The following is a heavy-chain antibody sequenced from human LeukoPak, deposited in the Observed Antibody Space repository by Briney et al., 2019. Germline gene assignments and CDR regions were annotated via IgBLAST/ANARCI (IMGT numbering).Heavy chain of an antibody. CDR2: INHSGST. D-gene: IGHD3-10*01. CDR3: ARIRRLWFGESGWFDP. CDR1: GGSFSGYY. V-gene: IGHV4-34*01. J-gene: IGHJ5*02. Sequence: SSETLSLTCAVYGGSFSGYYWSWIRQPPGKGLEWIGEINHSGSTNYNPSLKSRVTISVDTSKNQFSLKLSSVTAADTAVYYCARIRRLWFGESGWFDPWGQGTLVTVSS.